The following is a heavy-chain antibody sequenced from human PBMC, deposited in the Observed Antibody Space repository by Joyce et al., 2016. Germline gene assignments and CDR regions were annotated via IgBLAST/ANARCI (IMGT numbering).Heavy chain of an antibody. CDR2: IDPSDSAD. Sequence: EVQLVQSGAEVKKPGESLRVSCKGSGYNFDMYWISWVRQMPGKGLELMGRIDPSDSADNYDPSFQDHVTMSVDRSNNIAYIQWTSLKASDTAIYYWAVGLEGVVVSDTAWGQGTLVTVSA. V-gene: IGHV5-10-1*01. D-gene: IGHD2-15*01. CDR1: GYNFDMYW. J-gene: IGHJ5*02. CDR3: AVGLEGVVVSDTA.